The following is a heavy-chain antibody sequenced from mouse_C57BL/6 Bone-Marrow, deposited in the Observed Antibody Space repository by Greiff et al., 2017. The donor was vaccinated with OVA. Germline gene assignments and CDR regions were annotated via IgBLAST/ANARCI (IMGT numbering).Heavy chain of an antibody. D-gene: IGHD2-1*01. CDR2: IDPSDSYT. CDR1: GYTFTSYW. V-gene: IGHV1-59*01. Sequence: QVHVKQPGAELVRPGTSVKLSCKASGYTFTSYWMHWVRQRPGQGLEWIGVIDPSDSYTNYNQKFKGKATLTVDTSSSTAYMQLSSLTSEDSAVYYCARRDGNYPAWFAYWGQGTLVTVSA. J-gene: IGHJ3*01. CDR3: ARRDGNYPAWFAY.